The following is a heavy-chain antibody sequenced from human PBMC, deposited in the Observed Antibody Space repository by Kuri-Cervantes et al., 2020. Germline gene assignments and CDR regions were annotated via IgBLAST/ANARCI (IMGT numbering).Heavy chain of an antibody. V-gene: IGHV3-66*01. Sequence: GGSLRLSCAASGSTFSSYSMNWVRQAPGKGLEWVSVIYSGGSTYYADSVKGRFTISRDNSKNTLYLQMNSLRAEDTAVYYCARDYPTPYGDYVWARYYGMDVWGQGTTVTVSS. CDR1: GSTFSSYS. D-gene: IGHD4-17*01. CDR3: ARDYPTPYGDYVWARYYGMDV. J-gene: IGHJ6*02. CDR2: IYSGGST.